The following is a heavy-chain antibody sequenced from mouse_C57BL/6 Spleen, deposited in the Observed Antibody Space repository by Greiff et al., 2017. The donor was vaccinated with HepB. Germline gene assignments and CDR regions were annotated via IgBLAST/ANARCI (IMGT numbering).Heavy chain of an antibody. V-gene: IGHV1-53*01. CDR2: INPSNGGT. D-gene: IGHD2-3*01. J-gene: IGHJ3*01. CDR1: GYTFTSYW. Sequence: QVQLKQPGTELVKPGASVKLSCKASGYTFTSYWVHWVKQRPGQGLEWIGNINPSNGGTNYNEKFKSKATLTVDKSSSTAYMQLSSLTSEDSAVYYCARDDGSLGGFAYWGQGTLVTVSA. CDR3: ARDDGSLGGFAY.